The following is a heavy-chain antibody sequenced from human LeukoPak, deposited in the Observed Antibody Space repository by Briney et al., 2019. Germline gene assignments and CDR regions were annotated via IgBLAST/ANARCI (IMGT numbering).Heavy chain of an antibody. CDR3: GRGATCVFDL. Sequence: ASVKLSCKASGYTFTVYYLNWGRQAPGQGLEWMGCINLNSGGTNYAQKFQVRVTITKNTSISTSYRELSGLRADDTTGFYCGRGATCVFDLWRK. CDR2: INLNSGGT. V-gene: IGHV1-2*02. J-gene: IGHJ3*01. CDR1: GYTFTVYY.